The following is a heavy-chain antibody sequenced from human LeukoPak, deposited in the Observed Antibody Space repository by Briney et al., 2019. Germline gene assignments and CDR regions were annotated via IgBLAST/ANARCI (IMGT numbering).Heavy chain of an antibody. CDR1: GYTFTSYD. Sequence: ASVKVSCKASGYTFTSYDINWVRQAPGQGLEWMGWMNPNSGNTGYAQKFQGRVTITRNTSISTAYMELSSLRSEDTAVYYCAKRVWSGRGYYFDYWGQGALVTVSS. CDR2: MNPNSGNT. D-gene: IGHD3-3*01. J-gene: IGHJ4*02. V-gene: IGHV1-8*03. CDR3: AKRVWSGRGYYFDY.